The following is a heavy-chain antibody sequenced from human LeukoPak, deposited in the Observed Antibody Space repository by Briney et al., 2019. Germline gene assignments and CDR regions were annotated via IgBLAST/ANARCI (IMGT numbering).Heavy chain of an antibody. CDR3: ARHMRSGELSD. Sequence: PSENLSLTCTVSGGSISSGSYYWSWIRQPAGKGLEWIGRIYTSGSTNYNPSLKSRVTISVDTSKNQFSLKLSSVTAADTAVYYCARHMRSGELSDWGQGTLVTVSS. CDR2: IYTSGST. J-gene: IGHJ4*02. V-gene: IGHV4-61*02. CDR1: GGSISSGSYY. D-gene: IGHD3-16*02.